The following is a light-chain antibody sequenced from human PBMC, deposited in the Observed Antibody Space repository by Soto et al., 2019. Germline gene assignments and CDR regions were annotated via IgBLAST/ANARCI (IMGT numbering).Light chain of an antibody. Sequence: QSALTQPASVSGSPGQSITISCTGTSSDVGGYHYVSWYQQHPGKAPKLMIYEVSYRPSGVSNRFSGSKSGNAASLTISGLQAEDEADYYCSSYTSSNTLVFGTGTKLTVL. CDR2: EVS. J-gene: IGLJ1*01. CDR3: SSYTSSNTLV. V-gene: IGLV2-14*01. CDR1: SSDVGGYHY.